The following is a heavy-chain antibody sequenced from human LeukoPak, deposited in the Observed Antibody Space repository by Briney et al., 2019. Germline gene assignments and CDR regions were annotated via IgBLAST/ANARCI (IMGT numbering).Heavy chain of an antibody. CDR3: AADGSGRSYYYYGMDV. J-gene: IGHJ6*02. CDR1: GFTFTSSA. Sequence: SVRVSCKASGFTFTSSAMQWVRQARGQRLEWIGWIVVGSGNTNYAQKFQERVTITRDMSTSTAYMELSSLRSEDTAVYYCAADGSGRSYYYYGMDVWGQGTTVTVSS. CDR2: IVVGSGNT. D-gene: IGHD3-10*01. V-gene: IGHV1-58*02.